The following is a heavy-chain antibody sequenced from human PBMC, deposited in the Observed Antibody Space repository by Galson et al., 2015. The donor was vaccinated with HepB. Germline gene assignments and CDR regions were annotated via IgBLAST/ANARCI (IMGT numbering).Heavy chain of an antibody. CDR3: ARAQYDYVWESYRSNPHKAFDF. V-gene: IGHV3-7*03. CDR1: GFTFSSYW. CDR2: IKQDGSRK. Sequence: SLRLSCAGSGFTFSSYWMTWVRQAPGKGLEWVANIKQDGSRKYYVDSVQGRFTISRDNPKNSLYLQMNSLRAEDTAVYCCARAQYDYVWESYRSNPHKAFDFWGQGTMVTVSS. D-gene: IGHD3-16*02. J-gene: IGHJ3*01.